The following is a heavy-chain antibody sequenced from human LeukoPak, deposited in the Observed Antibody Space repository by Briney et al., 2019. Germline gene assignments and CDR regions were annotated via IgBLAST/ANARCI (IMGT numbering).Heavy chain of an antibody. J-gene: IGHJ4*02. CDR1: GFTFSSYA. CDR2: ISGGGGST. D-gene: IGHD3-22*01. CDR3: AKGVDSNDYADIEYDY. Sequence: GGSLRLSCAASGFTFSSYAMTWVRQVPGKGLEWVSAISGGGGSTYYADSVKGRFTISRDNSKNTVYLQMNRLRAEDTAVYYCAKGVDSNDYADIEYDYWGQGTLVTVSS. V-gene: IGHV3-23*01.